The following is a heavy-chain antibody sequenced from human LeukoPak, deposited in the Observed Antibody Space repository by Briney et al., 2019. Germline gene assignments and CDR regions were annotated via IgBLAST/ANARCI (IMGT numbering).Heavy chain of an antibody. CDR2: INHSGST. Sequence: PSETLSLTYAVYGGSFSGYYWSCIRQPPGKGLEWLGEINHSGSTNYNPSLKSRVTISVDTSKNQFSLKLSSVTASDTAVYYCAKAHAAATRIRTLDYWGQGTLVTVSS. V-gene: IGHV4-34*01. CDR3: AKAHAAATRIRTLDY. CDR1: GGSFSGYY. D-gene: IGHD6-13*01. J-gene: IGHJ4*02.